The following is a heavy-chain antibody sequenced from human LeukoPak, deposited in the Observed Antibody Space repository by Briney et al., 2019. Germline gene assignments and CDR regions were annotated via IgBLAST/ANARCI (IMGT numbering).Heavy chain of an antibody. CDR2: ISGSGGST. CDR3: AQDFPGIAVAGTLR. D-gene: IGHD6-19*01. J-gene: IGHJ4*02. Sequence: GASLGLSCEASGFTFSSYAMSWVRQAPGKGLEWVSAISGSGGSTYYADSVKGRFTISRDNSKNTLYLQMNSLRAEDTAVYYCAQDFPGIAVAGTLRWGQGTLVTVSS. CDR1: GFTFSSYA. V-gene: IGHV3-23*01.